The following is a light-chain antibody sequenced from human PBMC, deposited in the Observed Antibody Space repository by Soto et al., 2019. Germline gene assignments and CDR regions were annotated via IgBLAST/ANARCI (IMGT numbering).Light chain of an antibody. Sequence: QSVLTQPPSASGTPGQRVTISCSGSISNIGSNYVYWYQQLPGTAPKLLIYRSDQRPSGVPDRFSGSKSGTSASLAISGLRSEDEADYYCAAWDDSLSGSWVFGGGTKLTVL. J-gene: IGLJ3*02. CDR2: RSD. CDR1: ISNIGSNY. CDR3: AAWDDSLSGSWV. V-gene: IGLV1-47*01.